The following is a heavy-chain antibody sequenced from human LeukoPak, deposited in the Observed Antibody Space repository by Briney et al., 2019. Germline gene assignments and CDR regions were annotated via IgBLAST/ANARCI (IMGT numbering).Heavy chain of an antibody. CDR1: GFTFGDYV. D-gene: IGHD3-9*01. CDR2: IGSKAYGRTT. V-gene: IGHV3-49*04. Sequence: PGRSLRLSCTASGFTFGDYVMSWARPAPGEGREGVGFIGSKAYGRTTEYAASVKGRFTISRDDSKSIAYMQMNSLKTEDTAVYYCTRPELRYFDWFPYYFDYWGQGTLVTVSS. CDR3: TRPELRYFDWFPYYFDY. J-gene: IGHJ4*02.